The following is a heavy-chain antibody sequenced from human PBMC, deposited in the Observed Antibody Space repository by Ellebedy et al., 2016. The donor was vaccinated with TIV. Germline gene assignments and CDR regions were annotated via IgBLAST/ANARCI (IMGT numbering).Heavy chain of an antibody. Sequence: SETLSLXXSVSSDSLSSANHYWGWIRQPPGKGLESIGNVYYTGSAFYNPSLKSRVTISVDTSKNQFSLKLNHVTAADTAVYYCARLPITFGSGSYLDSWGQGTLVTVSS. V-gene: IGHV4-39*01. D-gene: IGHD3-10*01. J-gene: IGHJ5*01. CDR3: ARLPITFGSGSYLDS. CDR1: SDSLSSANHY. CDR2: VYYTGSA.